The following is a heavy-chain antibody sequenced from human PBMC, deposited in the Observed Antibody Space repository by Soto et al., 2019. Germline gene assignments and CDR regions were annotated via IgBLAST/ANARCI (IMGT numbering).Heavy chain of an antibody. D-gene: IGHD2-2*01. Sequence: SETLSLTCTVSGGSISSYYWSWIRQPPGKGLEWIGYIYYSGSTNYNPSLKSRVTISVDTSKNQFSLKLSSVTAADTAVYYCAREAIVVVPAAMHLTGYMDVWGKGTTVTVSS. V-gene: IGHV4-59*01. CDR2: IYYSGST. J-gene: IGHJ6*03. CDR3: AREAIVVVPAAMHLTGYMDV. CDR1: GGSISSYY.